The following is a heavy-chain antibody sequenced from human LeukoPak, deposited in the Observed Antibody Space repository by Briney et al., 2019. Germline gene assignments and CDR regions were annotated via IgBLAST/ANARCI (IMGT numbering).Heavy chain of an antibody. CDR1: GGSFSGYY. D-gene: IGHD3-9*01. V-gene: IGHV4-34*01. CDR2: INHSGST. J-gene: IGHJ6*02. Sequence: SSETLSLTCAVYGGSFSGYYWSWIRQPPGKGLEWIGEINHSGSTNYNPSLKSRVTISVDTSKNQFSLKLSSVTAADTAVYYCAREGGPDNYYYYGMDVWGQGTTVTVSS. CDR3: AREGGPDNYYYYGMDV.